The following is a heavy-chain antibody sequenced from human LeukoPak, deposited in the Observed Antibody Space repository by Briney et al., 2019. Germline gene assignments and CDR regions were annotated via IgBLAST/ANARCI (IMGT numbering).Heavy chain of an antibody. D-gene: IGHD2-15*01. J-gene: IGHJ3*02. CDR3: ARDCSGGSCYGAFDI. CDR1: GASIRSGDYY. Sequence: PSETLSLTCTVSGASIRSGDYYWSWLRQPPGKGLEWIGYIYDSGRTYYNPSLKSRITISVDTSENRFSLKLSSVTATDTAVYYCARDCSGGSCYGAFDIWGQGTMVTVSS. V-gene: IGHV4-30-4*01. CDR2: IYDSGRT.